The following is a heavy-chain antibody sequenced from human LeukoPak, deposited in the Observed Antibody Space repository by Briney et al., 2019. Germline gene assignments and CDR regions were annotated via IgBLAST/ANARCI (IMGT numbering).Heavy chain of an antibody. V-gene: IGHV3-23*01. D-gene: IGHD2-2*01. CDR3: AKGSSTSYYEALDY. CDR1: GFTFSSYA. Sequence: GGSLRLSSAASGFTFSSYAMSWVRQAPGKGLEWVSAISGSGGSTYYADSVKGRFTISRDNSKNTLYLQMNSLRAEDTAVYYCAKGSSTSYYEALDYWGQGTLVTVSS. J-gene: IGHJ4*02. CDR2: ISGSGGST.